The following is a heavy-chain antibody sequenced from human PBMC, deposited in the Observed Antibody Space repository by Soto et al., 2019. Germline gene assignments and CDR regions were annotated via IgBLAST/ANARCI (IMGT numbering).Heavy chain of an antibody. V-gene: IGHV3-21*01. D-gene: IGHD3-22*01. CDR3: ARDPFAGMIDHT. J-gene: IGHJ3*01. CDR2: IGSSSSYI. Sequence: PGGSLRLSCAASGFTFSSYSMNWVRQAPGKGLEWVSSIGSSSSYIYYADSVKGRFTISRDNAKNSLYLQMNSLRAEDTAVYYCARDPFAGMIDHTWGQGTMVTVSS. CDR1: GFTFSSYS.